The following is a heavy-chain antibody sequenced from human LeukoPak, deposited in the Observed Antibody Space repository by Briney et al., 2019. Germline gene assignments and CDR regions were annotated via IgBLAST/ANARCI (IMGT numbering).Heavy chain of an antibody. CDR1: GFTFRSYR. Sequence: GGSLRLSCAASGFTFRSYRMSWVRQAPGKGLEWVATIKQDGSETYYVDSVKGRFAISRDNAKNSLYLQMNNLRVEDTAVYYCARPIYSSGWDQFQHWGQGTLVTVSS. CDR2: IKQDGSET. V-gene: IGHV3-7*01. CDR3: ARPIYSSGWDQFQH. J-gene: IGHJ1*01. D-gene: IGHD6-19*01.